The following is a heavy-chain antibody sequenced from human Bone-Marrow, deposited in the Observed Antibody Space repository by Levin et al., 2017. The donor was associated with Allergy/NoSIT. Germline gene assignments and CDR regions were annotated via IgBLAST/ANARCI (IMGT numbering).Heavy chain of an antibody. V-gene: IGHV1-24*01. CDR2: FDPEAGET. D-gene: IGHD3-10*01. Sequence: GASVKVSCKVSGYTLTELSIHWVRQAPGKGLECMGGFDPEAGETIYAQKFQGRVTMTEDTSTDTAYMELSSLRSEDSAVYYCATELWFGGFDFWGPGTLVTVSS. J-gene: IGHJ4*02. CDR3: ATELWFGGFDF. CDR1: GYTLTELS.